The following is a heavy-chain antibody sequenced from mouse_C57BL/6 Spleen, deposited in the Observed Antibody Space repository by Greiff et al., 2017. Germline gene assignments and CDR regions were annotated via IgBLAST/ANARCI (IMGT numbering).Heavy chain of an antibody. CDR3: ARDLLSITTVVGGYFDV. CDR1: GFSLTSYG. V-gene: IGHV2-2*01. D-gene: IGHD1-1*01. CDR2: IWSGGST. J-gene: IGHJ1*03. Sequence: VQLQQSGPGLVQPSQSLSITCTVSGFSLTSYGVHWVRQSPGKGLEWLGVIWSGGSTDYNAPFISRLSISKDNSKSQVFFKMNSLQADDTAIYYCARDLLSITTVVGGYFDVWGTGTTVTVSS.